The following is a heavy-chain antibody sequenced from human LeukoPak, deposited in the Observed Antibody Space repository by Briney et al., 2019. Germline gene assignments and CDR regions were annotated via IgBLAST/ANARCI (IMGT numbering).Heavy chain of an antibody. D-gene: IGHD1-7*01. CDR2: IYYSGST. CDR3: ARGGELRRGAFDI. CDR1: GGSISSYY. J-gene: IGHJ3*02. Sequence: SETLSLTCTVSGGSISSYYWSWIRPPPGKGLEWIGYIYYSGSTNYNPSLKSRVTISVDTSKNQFSLKLSSVTAADTAVYYCARGGELRRGAFDIWGQGTMVTVSS. V-gene: IGHV4-59*01.